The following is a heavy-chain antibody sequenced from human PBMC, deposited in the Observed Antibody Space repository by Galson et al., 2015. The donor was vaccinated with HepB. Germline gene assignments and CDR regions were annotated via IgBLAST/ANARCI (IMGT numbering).Heavy chain of an antibody. Sequence: SLRLSCAASGFTFSSYAMHWVRQAPGKGLEWVAVISYDGSNKYYADSVKGRFTISRDNSKNTLYLQMNSLRAEDTAVYYCARAHSSSWVYSYFDYWGQGTLVTVSS. CDR1: GFTFSSYA. CDR3: ARAHSSSWVYSYFDY. J-gene: IGHJ4*02. V-gene: IGHV3-30*04. D-gene: IGHD6-13*01. CDR2: ISYDGSNK.